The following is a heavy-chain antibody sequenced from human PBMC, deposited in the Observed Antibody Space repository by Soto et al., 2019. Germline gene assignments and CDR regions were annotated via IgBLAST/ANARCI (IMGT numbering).Heavy chain of an antibody. V-gene: IGHV3-21*06. CDR1: GFTFGSFT. Sequence: EVHLVEAGGGLVKPGESLTLSCAASGFTFGSFTLNWVRQAPGKGLEWVSSISSCSAYIYYAESVKGRFTISRDNARSTLYLQMNSLRLDDTAVYFCARDGLTFGGDWGQGTLVAVSS. CDR2: ISSCSAYI. CDR3: ARDGLTFGGD. J-gene: IGHJ4*02. D-gene: IGHD3-16*01.